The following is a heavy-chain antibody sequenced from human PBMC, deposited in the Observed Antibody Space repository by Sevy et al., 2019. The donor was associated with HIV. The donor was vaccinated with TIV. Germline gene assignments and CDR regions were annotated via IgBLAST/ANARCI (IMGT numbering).Heavy chain of an antibody. CDR2: IKSDGSST. CDR3: ARDRSGSYHVSDNWFDP. CDR1: GFTFSSYW. D-gene: IGHD1-26*01. V-gene: IGHV3-74*01. J-gene: IGHJ5*02. Sequence: GGSLRLSCAASGFTFSSYWMHWVRQVPGKGLVWVSRIKSDGSSTSYADSVKGRFTISRDNAKNTLYLQMNSLRTEDTAVYYCARDRSGSYHVSDNWFDPWGQGTLVTVSS.